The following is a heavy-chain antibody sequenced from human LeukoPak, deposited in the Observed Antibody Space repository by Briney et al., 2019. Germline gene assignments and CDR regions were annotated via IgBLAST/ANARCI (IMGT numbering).Heavy chain of an antibody. J-gene: IGHJ4*02. D-gene: IGHD3-16*01. CDR3: VRDYVWATSDPDY. CDR2: IKEDGSEK. CDR1: GFTFSRYW. V-gene: IGHV3-7*01. Sequence: GGSLRLSCAASGFTFSRYWMSWFRQSPQKGLEWVGNIKEDGSEKYYVDSVKGRFTISRDNTHNSVFLQMNSLRVEDTAVYYCVRDYVWATSDPDYWGQGTLVTVSS.